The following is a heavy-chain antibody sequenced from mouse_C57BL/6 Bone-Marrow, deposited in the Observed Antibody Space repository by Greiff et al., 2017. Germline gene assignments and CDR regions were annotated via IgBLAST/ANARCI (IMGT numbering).Heavy chain of an antibody. CDR1: GYTFTDYE. V-gene: IGHV1-15*01. Sequence: VQLQQPGAELVRPGASVTLSCKASGYTFTDYEMHWVKQTPVHGLEWIGAIDPETGGTAYNQKFKGKAILTADKSSSTAYMELRSLTSGDSAVYYCTGSLDYWGQGTSVTVSS. CDR3: TGSLDY. J-gene: IGHJ4*01. CDR2: IDPETGGT.